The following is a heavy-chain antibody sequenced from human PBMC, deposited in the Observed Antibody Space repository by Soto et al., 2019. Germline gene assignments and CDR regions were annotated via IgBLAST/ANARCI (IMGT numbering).Heavy chain of an antibody. CDR1: GGSISSSSYY. J-gene: IGHJ3*02. V-gene: IGHV4-39*01. CDR2: IYYSGST. CDR3: AVYYGSGDGGDAFDI. D-gene: IGHD3-10*01. Sequence: PSETLSLTCTVSGGSISSSSYYWGWIRQPPGKGLEWIGSIYYSGSTYYNPSLKSRVTISVDTSKNQFSLKLSSVTAADTAVYYCAVYYGSGDGGDAFDIWGQGTMVTVSS.